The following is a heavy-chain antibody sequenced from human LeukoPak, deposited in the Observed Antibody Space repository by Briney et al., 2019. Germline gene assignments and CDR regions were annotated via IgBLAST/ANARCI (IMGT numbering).Heavy chain of an antibody. CDR3: ARTDTPQDSDYSYYGRDV. J-gene: IGHJ6*02. D-gene: IGHD2-15*01. V-gene: IGHV3-30*03. Sequence: PGRSLRLSCTASGFTFSSYGLHWVRQAPGKGLEWVAVISYDGSNKYYADSVKGRFTISRDNSKNTLYLQMNSLRAEDTAVYYGARTDTPQDSDYSYYGRDVWGQGTTVTVSS. CDR2: ISYDGSNK. CDR1: GFTFSSYG.